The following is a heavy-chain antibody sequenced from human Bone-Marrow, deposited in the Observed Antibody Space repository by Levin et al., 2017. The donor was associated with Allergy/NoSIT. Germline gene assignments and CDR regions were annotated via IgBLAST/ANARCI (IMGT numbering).Heavy chain of an antibody. CDR1: GFTFGDYY. J-gene: IGHJ4*02. V-gene: IGHV3-11*01. CDR3: ARDCRDGLNWGSFDY. D-gene: IGHD5-24*01. CDR2: INSRSSII. Sequence: GESLKISCAASGFTFGDYYMSWIRHAPGKGLEWVSYINSRSSIIYYGDSVRGRFTISRDNAQNSLYLQMNSLRVEDTAVYYCARDCRDGLNWGSFDYWGQGTLVTVSS.